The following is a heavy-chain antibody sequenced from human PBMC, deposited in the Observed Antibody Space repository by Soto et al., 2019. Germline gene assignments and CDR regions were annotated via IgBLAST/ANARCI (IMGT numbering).Heavy chain of an antibody. J-gene: IGHJ6*02. CDR3: ARDRKQNGEYLPAYYYGIDV. D-gene: IGHD4-17*01. V-gene: IGHV4-4*07. CDR2: IYASGGT. Sequence: SETLTLTCTVSGGSFSSSYWGWIRQPAGKGLDWIGRIYASGGTNNNPSLKSRVTMSANTSKNNLSLRLSSVTTADTAVYYCARDRKQNGEYLPAYYYGIDVWGQGTTVTVSS. CDR1: GGSFSSSY.